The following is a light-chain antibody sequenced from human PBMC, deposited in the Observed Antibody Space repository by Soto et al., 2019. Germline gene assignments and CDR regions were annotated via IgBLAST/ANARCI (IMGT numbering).Light chain of an antibody. J-gene: IGLJ1*01. CDR1: SSNIGAGYD. CDR2: GNN. CDR3: QSYDSSLSGSYV. V-gene: IGLV1-40*01. Sequence: QSALTQPPSVSGAPGQRVTISCTGSSSNIGAGYDVHWYQRLPGTAPKVLIYGNNNRPSGAPDRFSGSKSGTSASLAITGLQAEDEADYYCQSYDSSLSGSYVFGTGTKVTVL.